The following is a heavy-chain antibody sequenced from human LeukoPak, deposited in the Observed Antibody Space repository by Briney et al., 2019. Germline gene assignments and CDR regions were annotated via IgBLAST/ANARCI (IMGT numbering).Heavy chain of an antibody. D-gene: IGHD2-15*01. CDR2: INHSGST. J-gene: IGHJ2*01. Sequence: SETLSLTCAVYGGSFSGYYWSWIRQPPGKGLEWIGEINHSGSTNYNPSLKSRVTISVDTSKNQFSLKPSSVTAADTAVYYCARGRIRYCSGGSCYAGVHWYFDLWGRGTLVTVSS. CDR1: GGSFSGYY. V-gene: IGHV4-34*01. CDR3: ARGRIRYCSGGSCYAGVHWYFDL.